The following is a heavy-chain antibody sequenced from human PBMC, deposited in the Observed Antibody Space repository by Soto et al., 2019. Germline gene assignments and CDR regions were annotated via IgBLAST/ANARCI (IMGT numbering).Heavy chain of an antibody. CDR1: GYTFTSYD. Sequence: GASVKVSCKASGYTFTSYDINWVRQATGQGLEWMGWMNPNSGNTGYAQKFQGRVTMTRNTSISTAYMELSSLRAEDTAVYYCARDYPGYGDYYYYYGMDVWGQGTTVTVS. CDR2: MNPNSGNT. D-gene: IGHD4-17*01. CDR3: ARDYPGYGDYYYYYGMDV. J-gene: IGHJ6*02. V-gene: IGHV1-8*01.